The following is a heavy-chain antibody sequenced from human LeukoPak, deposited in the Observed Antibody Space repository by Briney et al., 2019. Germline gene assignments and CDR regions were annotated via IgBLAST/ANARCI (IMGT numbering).Heavy chain of an antibody. J-gene: IGHJ4*02. CDR2: ISAYNGNT. D-gene: IGHD3-16*01. CDR1: GYTFTSYG. CDR3: ARDASDYDYVWGSFPTDY. Sequence: ASVKVSCKASGYTFTSYGISWVRQAPGQGLEWMGWISAYNGNTNYAQKLQGRVTMTTDTSTSTAYMELRSLRSDDTAVYYCARDASDYDYVWGSFPTDYWGQGTLVTVSS. V-gene: IGHV1-18*01.